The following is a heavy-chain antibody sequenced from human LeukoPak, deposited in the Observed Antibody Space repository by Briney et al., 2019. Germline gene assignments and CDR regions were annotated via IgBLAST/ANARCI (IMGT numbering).Heavy chain of an antibody. J-gene: IGHJ4*02. CDR1: GYTFTSYA. CDR2: INAGNGNT. D-gene: IGHD5-18*01. V-gene: IGHV1-3*01. Sequence: ASVKVSCKASGYTFTSYAMHWVRQAPGQRLEWMGWINAGNGNTKYSQKFQGRVTITRDTSASTAYMELSSLRSEGTAVYYCTRDLRLPSVDTAMVLDYWGQGTRVTVSS. CDR3: TRDLRLPSVDTAMVLDY.